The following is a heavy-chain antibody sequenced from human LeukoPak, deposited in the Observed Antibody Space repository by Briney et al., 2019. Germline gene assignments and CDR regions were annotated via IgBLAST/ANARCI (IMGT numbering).Heavy chain of an antibody. V-gene: IGHV3-30*18. D-gene: IGHD2-2*01. CDR2: ISYDGSNK. CDR3: AKDIVVVPAAITYYYYYYGMDV. CDR1: GFTFSSYG. J-gene: IGHJ6*02. Sequence: GGSLRLSCAASGFTFSSYGMHWVRQAPGKGLEWVAVISYDGSNKYYADSVKGRFTISRHNSKNRLYLQMNSLRAEDTAVYYCAKDIVVVPAAITYYYYYYGMDVWGQGTTVTVSS.